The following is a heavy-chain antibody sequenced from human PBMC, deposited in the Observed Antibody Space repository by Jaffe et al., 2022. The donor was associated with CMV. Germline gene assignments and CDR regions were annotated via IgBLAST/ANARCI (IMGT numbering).Heavy chain of an antibody. J-gene: IGHJ6*02. D-gene: IGHD6-19*01. CDR3: AKADTAAGKRLVYYYYYGMDV. CDR2: IYYSGST. CDR1: GGSVSSGSYY. Sequence: QVQLQESGPGLVKPSETLSLTCTVSGGSVSSGSYYWSWIRQPPGKGLEWIGYIYYSGSTNYNPSLKSRVTISVDTSKNQFSLKLSSVTAADTAVYYCAKADTAAGKRLVYYYYYGMDVWGQGTTVTVSS. V-gene: IGHV4-61*01.